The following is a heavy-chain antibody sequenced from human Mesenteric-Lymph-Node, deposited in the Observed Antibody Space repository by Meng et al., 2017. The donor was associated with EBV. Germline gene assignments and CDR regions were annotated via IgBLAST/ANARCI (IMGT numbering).Heavy chain of an antibody. D-gene: IGHD2-21*01. CDR3: TSGSGTYSPFAF. V-gene: IGHV1-69*01. CDR1: GGIFSSYA. CDR2: TIPVLGTT. Sequence: QVQLVQPGAEVKQPGSSVKGSCKASGGIFSSYAISWVRQAPGQGLEWMGGTIPVLGTTTYAQSFQGRVAITAADESTTTVYMEVRSLKPEDTAIYFCTSGSGTYSPFAFWGQGTLVTVSS. J-gene: IGHJ4*02.